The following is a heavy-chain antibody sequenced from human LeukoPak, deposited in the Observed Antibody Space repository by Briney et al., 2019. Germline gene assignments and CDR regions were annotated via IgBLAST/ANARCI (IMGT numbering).Heavy chain of an antibody. J-gene: IGHJ4*02. CDR2: INQDGGTT. CDR3: ASRDTSGWYDY. D-gene: IGHD6-19*01. V-gene: IGHV3-64*01. Sequence: GGSLRLSCVGSGFTFTSYPMYWVRQAPGKGLEYVSAINQDGGTTYYANSVKGRFTISRDNSENTLYLQMNSLRAEDTAVYYCASRDTSGWYDYWGQGTLVTVSS. CDR1: GFTFTSYP.